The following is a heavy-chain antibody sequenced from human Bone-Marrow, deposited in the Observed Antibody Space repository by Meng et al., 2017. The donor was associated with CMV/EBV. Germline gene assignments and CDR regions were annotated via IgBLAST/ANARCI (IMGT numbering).Heavy chain of an antibody. CDR1: GYTFTSYY. CDR2: INPSGGST. V-gene: IGHV1-46*01. D-gene: IGHD2-8*01. J-gene: IGHJ6*02. Sequence: ASVKVSCKASGYTFTSYYMHWVRQAPGQGLEWMGIINPSGGSTSYAQKFQGRVTMTRDTSTSTVYMELSSRRSEDTAVYYCARDPTTYGILPLWGYYYGMDVWGQGTTVTVSS. CDR3: ARDPTTYGILPLWGYYYGMDV.